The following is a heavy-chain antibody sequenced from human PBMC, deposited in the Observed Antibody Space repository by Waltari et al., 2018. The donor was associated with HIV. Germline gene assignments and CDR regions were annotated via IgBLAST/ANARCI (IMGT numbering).Heavy chain of an antibody. CDR2: ISRHSKYR. CDR3: ARVFKMTTVTNDAFDI. V-gene: IGHV3-21*01. J-gene: IGHJ3*02. Sequence: LVESGGGLVKPGGSLRRSCAASGLTSCFYTMNWFRQGPGKGLEWVATISRHSKYRCYADAVKGRCTISRDSARNSLYLQMNCLRAEDTARYYCARVFKMTTVTNDAFDIWGQGTMGTVSS. D-gene: IGHD4-17*01. CDR1: GLTSCFYT.